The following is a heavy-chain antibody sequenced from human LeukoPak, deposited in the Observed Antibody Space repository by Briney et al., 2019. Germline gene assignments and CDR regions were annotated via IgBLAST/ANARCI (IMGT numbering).Heavy chain of an antibody. J-gene: IGHJ4*02. CDR1: GFTFSRYS. CDR3: ASSGYSSGWYDDY. Sequence: GGSLRLSCAASGFTFSRYSMHWVRQAPGKGLVWVSHVNSDGSGTDYADSVKGRFTISRDNAKNTLYLQMNSLRAEDTAVYYCASSGYSSGWYDDYWGQGTLVTVSS. D-gene: IGHD6-19*01. V-gene: IGHV3-74*01. CDR2: VNSDGSGT.